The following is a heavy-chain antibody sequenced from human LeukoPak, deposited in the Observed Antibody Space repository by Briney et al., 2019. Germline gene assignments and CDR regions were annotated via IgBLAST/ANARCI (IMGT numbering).Heavy chain of an antibody. V-gene: IGHV3-66*02. D-gene: IGHD1-26*01. Sequence: GGSLRLSCAASGFAVSTNYLSSVRQAPGRGLEWVSFIYIDCSTYYTDSVKCRFTISRDNSKNTLYLQVNSLRHEDTAVYYCARDQRSESYYPWGWFDPWGQGTLVTVSS. CDR1: GFAVSTNY. CDR3: ARDQRSESYYPWGWFDP. CDR2: IYIDCST. J-gene: IGHJ5*02.